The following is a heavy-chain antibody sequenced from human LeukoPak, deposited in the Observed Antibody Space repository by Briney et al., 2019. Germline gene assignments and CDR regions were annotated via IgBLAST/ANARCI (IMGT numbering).Heavy chain of an antibody. CDR2: IDRDGSRI. J-gene: IGHJ4*02. D-gene: IGHD3-10*01. V-gene: IGHV3-74*01. Sequence: PGGSLRLSCAVSGFTFSSYWMHWVRQAPGKGLVWVSRIDRDGSRINYADSVKGRFTISRDNGKKTLFLQMNSLRAEDAAVYYCVRGNDYCGPHYWGQGTLVTVSS. CDR1: GFTFSSYW. CDR3: VRGNDYCGPHY.